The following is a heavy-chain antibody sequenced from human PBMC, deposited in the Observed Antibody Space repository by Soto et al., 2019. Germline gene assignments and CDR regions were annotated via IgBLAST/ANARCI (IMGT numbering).Heavy chain of an antibody. J-gene: IGHJ6*03. V-gene: IGHV3-23*01. CDR2: XSGSGGST. CDR3: XXXXXXXXXXXXXXXYMDV. Sequence: EVQLLESGGGLVQPGGSLRLSCAASGFTFSSFAMSWVRQAPGKGLEWVSAXSGSGGSTYYADSVKGRFTISRDNSKXXXXXXXXXXXXXXXXXXXXXXXXXXXXXXXXXXXYMDVWGKGTTVTVSS. CDR1: GFTFSSFA.